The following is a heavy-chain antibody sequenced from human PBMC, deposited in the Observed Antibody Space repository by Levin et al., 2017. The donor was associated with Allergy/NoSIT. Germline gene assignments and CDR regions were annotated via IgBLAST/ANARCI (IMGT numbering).Heavy chain of an antibody. CDR3: ARDRLTVAGTQFDF. D-gene: IGHD6-19*01. Sequence: GESLKISCAASGFTFSSYTMNWVRQAPGTGLEWVSYISSDSSSIYYAESVKGRFTISRDNAKNSLYLQMSSLRDEDTAVYYCARDRLTVAGTQFDFWGQGTLVTVSS. CDR2: ISSDSSSI. J-gene: IGHJ4*02. CDR1: GFTFSSYT. V-gene: IGHV3-48*02.